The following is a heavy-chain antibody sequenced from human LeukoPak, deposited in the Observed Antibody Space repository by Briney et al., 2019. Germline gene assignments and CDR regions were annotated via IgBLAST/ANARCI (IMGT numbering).Heavy chain of an antibody. CDR1: GFVFRNYF. D-gene: IGHD3-3*01. Sequence: GGSLKLSCAASGFVFRNYFMSWVRQAPGKGLEWVASIKNDGSEKYYVDSVRGRYTISRDNTKNSLYLQMSSLRAEDTAVYYCATDRGWRTSGYYLYYFEYWGQGTLVTFSS. J-gene: IGHJ4*02. CDR2: IKNDGSEK. CDR3: ATDRGWRTSGYYLYYFEY. V-gene: IGHV3-7*01.